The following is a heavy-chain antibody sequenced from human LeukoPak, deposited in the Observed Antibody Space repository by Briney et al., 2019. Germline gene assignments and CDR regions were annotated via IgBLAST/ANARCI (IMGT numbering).Heavy chain of an antibody. CDR2: ISWNSGSI. V-gene: IGHV3-9*01. CDR1: GFTFDDYA. D-gene: IGHD5-18*01. Sequence: GGSLRLSCAASGFTFDDYAMHWVRQAPGKGLEWVPGISWNSGSIGYADSVKGRFTISRDNAKNSLYLQLNSLRAEDTALYYCAKGSTALAALPQFDYWGQGTLVTVSS. CDR3: AKGSTALAALPQFDY. J-gene: IGHJ4*02.